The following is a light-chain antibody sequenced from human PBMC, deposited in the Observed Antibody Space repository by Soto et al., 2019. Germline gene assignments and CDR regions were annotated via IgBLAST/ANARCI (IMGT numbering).Light chain of an antibody. V-gene: IGKV1-5*03. CDR3: QHYNSYPIT. Sequence: DIQMTQSPSTLSASIGDRVTITCRASQSISSSLVWYQQKPGKAPKLLIYKASNLENGVPSRFSGSGSGTEFTLTISSLQPADVATYHCQHYNSYPITFGQGTRLEIQ. J-gene: IGKJ5*01. CDR1: QSISSS. CDR2: KAS.